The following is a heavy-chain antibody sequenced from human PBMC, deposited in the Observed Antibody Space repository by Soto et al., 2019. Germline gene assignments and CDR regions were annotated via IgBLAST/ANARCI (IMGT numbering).Heavy chain of an antibody. D-gene: IGHD3-3*01. J-gene: IGHJ6*02. CDR2: IYPGDSDT. CDR3: ARHPPYDFWSGYYTEGDDYYYGMDV. CDR1: GYSFTSYW. V-gene: IGHV5-51*01. Sequence: PGESLKISCTGSGYSFTSYWIGWVRQMPGKGLEWVGIIYPGDSDTRYSPSFQGQVTISADKSISTAYLQWSSLKASDTAMYYCARHPPYDFWSGYYTEGDDYYYGMDVWGQGTTVTVSS.